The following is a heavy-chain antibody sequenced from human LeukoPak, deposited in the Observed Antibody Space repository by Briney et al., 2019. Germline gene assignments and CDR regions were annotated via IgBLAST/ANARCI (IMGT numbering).Heavy chain of an antibody. CDR3: ARVGPSGKGIVVSNFRSTLGYFDY. D-gene: IGHD2-2*01. Sequence: PSETLSLTCAVYGGSFSGYYWSWIRQPPGKGLEWIGEINHSGSTNYNPSLKSRVTISVDTSKNQFSLKLSSLTAADTAVCYCARVGPSGKGIVVSNFRSTLGYFDYWGQGTLVTVSS. V-gene: IGHV4-34*01. J-gene: IGHJ4*02. CDR2: INHSGST. CDR1: GGSFSGYY.